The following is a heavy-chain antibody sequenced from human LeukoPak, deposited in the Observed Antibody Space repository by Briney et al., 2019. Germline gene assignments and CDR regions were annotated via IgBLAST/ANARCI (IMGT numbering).Heavy chain of an antibody. V-gene: IGHV1-2*02. CDR2: INPNSGGT. D-gene: IGHD2-2*01. CDR3: ARDSYCSSTSCYAPVDY. CDR1: GYTFTGYY. J-gene: IGHJ4*02. Sequence: ASVKVSCKASGYTFTGYYMHWVRQAPGQGLAWMGWINPNSGGTNYAQKFQGRVTMTRDTSISTAYMELSRLRSDDTAVYYCARDSYCSSTSCYAPVDYWGQGTLVTVSS.